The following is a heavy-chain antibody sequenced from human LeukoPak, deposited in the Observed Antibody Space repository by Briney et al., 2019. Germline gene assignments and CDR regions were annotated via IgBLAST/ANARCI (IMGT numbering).Heavy chain of an antibody. D-gene: IGHD3-22*01. V-gene: IGHV3-21*01. J-gene: IGHJ4*02. Sequence: PGGSLRLSCAASGLTFSSYAMSWVRQAPGKGLEWVSSISSSSSYIYYADSVKGRFTISRDNAKNSLYLQMNSLRAEDTAVYYCARPYYYDSSGYAYYWGQGTLVTVSS. CDR2: ISSSSSYI. CDR1: GLTFSSYA. CDR3: ARPYYYDSSGYAYY.